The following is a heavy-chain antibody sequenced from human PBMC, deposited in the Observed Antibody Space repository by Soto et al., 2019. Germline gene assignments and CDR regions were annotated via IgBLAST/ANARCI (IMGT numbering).Heavy chain of an antibody. J-gene: IGHJ3*02. Sequence: QVQLVQSGTEVKKPGASVKVSCKASGYTFTSYGIHWVRQAPGQRLEWMGWINAANGDTKYSPKFQGRVTITRDTSASTAYMELSSLRSEDTAVYYCARDGPLRGITMIVVRGIAFDIWGQGTMVTVSS. D-gene: IGHD3-22*01. V-gene: IGHV1-3*01. CDR1: GYTFTSYG. CDR3: ARDGPLRGITMIVVRGIAFDI. CDR2: INAANGDT.